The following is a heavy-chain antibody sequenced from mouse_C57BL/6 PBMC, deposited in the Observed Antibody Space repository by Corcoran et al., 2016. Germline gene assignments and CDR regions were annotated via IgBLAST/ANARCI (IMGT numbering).Heavy chain of an antibody. V-gene: IGHV1-34*01. CDR2: IYPNNGGN. CDR1: GYTSTDYY. Sequence: EVQLQQSGHELVTPGASEKMSCKASGYTSTDYYNQWVKQSPGKSLEWIGYIYPNNGGNGYNQKCKGKATLTVAKSSSTAYMELRSLTSEDSAVYYCAREGSPRCFDVWGTGTTFTVSS. CDR3: AREGSPRCFDV. J-gene: IGHJ1*03. D-gene: IGHD1-1*02.